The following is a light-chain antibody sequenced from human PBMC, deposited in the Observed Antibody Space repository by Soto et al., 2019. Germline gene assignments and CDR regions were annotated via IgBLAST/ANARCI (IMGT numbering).Light chain of an antibody. CDR1: RSIRNY. CDR3: NQGYSTPQT. CDR2: GAS. Sequence: DIQITQSPSSLSADVGYRVNITCRSCRSIRNYLNWYQQKPGKAPKLLIYGASSLQSGVPSRFSGSGSGTEFTLTISSLQPEDFATYSCNQGYSTPQTFGKGTKVDIK. V-gene: IGKV1-39*01. J-gene: IGKJ1*01.